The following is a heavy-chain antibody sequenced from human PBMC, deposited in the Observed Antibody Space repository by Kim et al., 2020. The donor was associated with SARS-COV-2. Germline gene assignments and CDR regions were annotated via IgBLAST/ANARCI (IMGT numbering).Heavy chain of an antibody. J-gene: IGHJ6*02. Sequence: GGSLRLSCAASGFTFSSYAMSWVRQAPGKGLEWVSVIYSGGSSTYYADSVKGRFTISRDNSKNTLYLQMNSLRAEDTAVYYCAKRGQYDILTGYPGSYYYYGMDVWGQGTTVTVSS. CDR1: GFTFSSYA. V-gene: IGHV3-23*03. D-gene: IGHD3-9*01. CDR2: IYSGGSST. CDR3: AKRGQYDILTGYPGSYYYYGMDV.